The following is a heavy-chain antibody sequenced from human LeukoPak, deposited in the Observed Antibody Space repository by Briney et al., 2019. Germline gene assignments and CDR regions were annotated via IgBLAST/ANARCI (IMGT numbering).Heavy chain of an antibody. CDR1: GDSVSNNNAA. J-gene: IGHJ5*02. D-gene: IGHD6-13*01. V-gene: IGHV6-1*01. CDR2: TYYRSKWYN. CDR3: ARERPVYSSSWYLSWFDP. Sequence: SQTLSLTCAISGDSVSNNNAAWNWIRQSPSRGLEWLGRTYYRSKWYNDYAVSVKSRIIINPDTSKNQFSLQLNSVTPEDTAVYYCARERPVYSSSWYLSWFDPWGQGTLVTVSS.